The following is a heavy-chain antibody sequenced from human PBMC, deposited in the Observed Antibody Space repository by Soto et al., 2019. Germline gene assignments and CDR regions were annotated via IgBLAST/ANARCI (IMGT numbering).Heavy chain of an antibody. CDR1: GFSLSTSGVG. J-gene: IGHJ5*02. D-gene: IGHD3-3*01. Sequence: QITLKESGPTLVKPTQTLTLTCTFSGFSLSTSGVGVGWIRQPPGKALEWLALIYWNDDKRYSPSLKSRLTITNDTSKNQVVLTMTNMDPVDTATYYCAHIHDDFWSGYFWFDPWGQGTLVTFSS. CDR2: IYWNDDK. V-gene: IGHV2-5*01. CDR3: AHIHDDFWSGYFWFDP.